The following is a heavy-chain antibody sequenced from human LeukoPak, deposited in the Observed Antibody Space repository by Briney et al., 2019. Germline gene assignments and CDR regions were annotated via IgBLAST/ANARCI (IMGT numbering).Heavy chain of an antibody. CDR2: IYSGGNT. CDR3: SRKSDSLRVRGGDC. Sequence: GGSLRLSCAASGFTVSNNFMTWVRQAPGQGQECVSVIYSGGNTYYADSVKGRFTISIDNSKNTLYLQMNSLRAEGTGVYYCSRKSDSLRVRGGDCWGQGALVTVSS. J-gene: IGHJ4*02. V-gene: IGHV3-66*01. CDR1: GFTVSNNF. D-gene: IGHD3-10*01.